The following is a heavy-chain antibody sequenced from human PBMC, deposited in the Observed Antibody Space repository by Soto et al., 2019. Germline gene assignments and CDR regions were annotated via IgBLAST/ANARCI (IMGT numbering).Heavy chain of an antibody. J-gene: IGHJ4*02. CDR1: GFTFSSYA. CDR2: ISGSGGST. V-gene: IGHV3-23*01. Sequence: EVQLLESGGGLVQPGGSLRLSCAASGFTFSSYAMSWVRQAPGKGLEWVSAISGSGGSTYYADSVKGRFTISRDNSKNTLYLQMNSLRAEDTAVYYCAKESGGYYDSSGYYYDYWGQGTLVTVSS. D-gene: IGHD3-22*01. CDR3: AKESGGYYDSSGYYYDY.